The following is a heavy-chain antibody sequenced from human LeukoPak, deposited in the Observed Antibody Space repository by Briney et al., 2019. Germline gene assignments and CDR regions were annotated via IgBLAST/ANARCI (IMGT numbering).Heavy chain of an antibody. J-gene: IGHJ6*02. D-gene: IGHD2-15*01. CDR3: AGCSGGSCYSRGKYGVDV. CDR1: GFTFSSYA. Sequence: GGSLRLSCATSGFTFSSYAMNWVRQAPGKGLECVSFISTSGDFTYYAASVKGRFTVSRGNSKNTLYLQMNSLRADDTAVYYCAGCSGGSCYSRGKYGVDVWGQGTTVTVSS. CDR2: ISTSGDFT. V-gene: IGHV3-23*01.